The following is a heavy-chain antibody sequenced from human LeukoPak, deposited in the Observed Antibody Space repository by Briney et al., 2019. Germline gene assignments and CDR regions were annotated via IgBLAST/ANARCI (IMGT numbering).Heavy chain of an antibody. CDR1: GYTFTGYY. J-gene: IGHJ4*02. V-gene: IGHV1-2*02. Sequence: AATVKVSCKASGYTFTGYYMHWVRQAPGQGLEWMGWINPNSGGTNYAQKFQGRVTMTRDTSISTAYMELSRLRSDDTAVYYCARVRDVYSSGWGFDYWGQGTLVTVSS. D-gene: IGHD6-19*01. CDR3: ARVRDVYSSGWGFDY. CDR2: INPNSGGT.